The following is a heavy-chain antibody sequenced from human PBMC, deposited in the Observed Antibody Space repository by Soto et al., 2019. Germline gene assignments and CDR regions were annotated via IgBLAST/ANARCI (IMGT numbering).Heavy chain of an antibody. V-gene: IGHV4-34*01. CDR3: ARMLRGYDRGAFDY. Sequence: PSETLSLTCAVYGGSFSGYYWSWIRQPPGKGLEWIGEINHSGSTNYNPSLKSRVTISVDTSKNQFSLKLSSVTAADTAVYYCARMLRGYDRGAFDYWGQGXLVTVYS. CDR1: GGSFSGYY. D-gene: IGHD5-12*01. J-gene: IGHJ4*02. CDR2: INHSGST.